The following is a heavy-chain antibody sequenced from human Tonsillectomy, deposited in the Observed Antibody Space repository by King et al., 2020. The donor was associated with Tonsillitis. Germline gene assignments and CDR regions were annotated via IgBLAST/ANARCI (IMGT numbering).Heavy chain of an antibody. D-gene: IGHD4-11*01. CDR2: LYYSGST. J-gene: IGHJ5*02. CDR1: GGSISSSSYY. V-gene: IGHV4-39*07. CDR3: ARQTTVITFDESWFAP. Sequence: QLQESGPRLVKPSETLSLTCTVSGGSISSSSYYWGXIRQPPGKGLEWIGSLYYSGSTYYNPSLKSRVTISVDTSKNQFSLKLSSVTAADTAVYSCARQTTVITFDESWFAPWGQGTLVTVSS.